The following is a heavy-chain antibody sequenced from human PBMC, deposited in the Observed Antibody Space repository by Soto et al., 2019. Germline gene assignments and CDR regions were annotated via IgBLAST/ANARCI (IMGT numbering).Heavy chain of an antibody. CDR2: IIPIFGTA. CDR1: GGTFSSYT. CDR3: ATAPKTYYYDSSGYLFDY. J-gene: IGHJ4*02. V-gene: IGHV1-69*01. D-gene: IGHD3-22*01. Sequence: QVQLVQSGAEVKKPGSSVKVSCKASGGTFSSYTISWVRQAPGQGLEWMGGIIPIFGTANYAQKFQGRVTITADESTSTAYMELSSLRSEDTAVYYCATAPKTYYYDSSGYLFDYWGQGTLVTVSS.